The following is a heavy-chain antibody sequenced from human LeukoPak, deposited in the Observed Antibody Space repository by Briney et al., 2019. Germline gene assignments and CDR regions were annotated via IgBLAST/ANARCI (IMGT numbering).Heavy chain of an antibody. Sequence: GGSLRLSCAASGFTFSSYAMHWVRQAPGKGLEWVAVISYDGSNKYYADSVKGRFTISRDNSKNTLYLQMNSLRAEDTAVYYCARDMMTTVNTGDRGYFDYCGQGTLVTVSS. CDR3: ARDMMTTVNTGDRGYFDY. V-gene: IGHV3-30*04. CDR2: ISYDGSNK. J-gene: IGHJ4*02. D-gene: IGHD4-17*01. CDR1: GFTFSSYA.